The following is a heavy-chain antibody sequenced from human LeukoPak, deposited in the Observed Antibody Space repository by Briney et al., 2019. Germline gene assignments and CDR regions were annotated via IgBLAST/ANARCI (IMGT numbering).Heavy chain of an antibody. CDR3: ARAKNPYYYYYYTDF. J-gene: IGHJ6*03. Sequence: SETLSLTCAVSGYSISSGHYWVWIRQPPGKGLEYIGNIYHSGSSHYNPSLKSRVTISVDTSNNQFSLNLSSVTAADTAVYYCARAKNPYYYYYYTDFWGRGTTVTVSS. CDR1: GYSISSGHY. V-gene: IGHV4-38-2*01. CDR2: IYHSGSS.